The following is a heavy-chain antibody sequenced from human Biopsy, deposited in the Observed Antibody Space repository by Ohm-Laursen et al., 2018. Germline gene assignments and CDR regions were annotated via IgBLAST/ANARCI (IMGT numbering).Heavy chain of an antibody. CDR1: GFNFDDFA. CDR2: LTWNSGTI. V-gene: IGHV3-9*01. J-gene: IGHJ4*02. Sequence: SLRLSCAASGFNFDDFAMHWVRQGPGKGLEWVAGLTWNSGTIAYAGSVRGRFTISRDNAKNSLYLQMNNLTSEDTALYYCVRSLRNYDFLDSWGQGTLVSVSS. CDR3: VRSLRNYDFLDS. D-gene: IGHD3-16*01.